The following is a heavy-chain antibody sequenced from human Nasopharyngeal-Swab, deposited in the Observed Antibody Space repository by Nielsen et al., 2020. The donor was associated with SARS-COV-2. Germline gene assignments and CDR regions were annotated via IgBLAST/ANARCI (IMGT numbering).Heavy chain of an antibody. CDR1: GGSISSGGYY. V-gene: IGHV4-31*03. CDR2: IYYSGST. Sequence: SETLSLTCTVSGGSISSGGYYWSWIRQHPGKGLEWIGYIYYSGSTYYNPSLKSRVTISVDTSKNQFSLKLSSVTAADTAVYYCVRGEFGGVIVLDAFDIWGQGTMVTVSS. J-gene: IGHJ3*02. D-gene: IGHD3-16*02. CDR3: VRGEFGGVIVLDAFDI.